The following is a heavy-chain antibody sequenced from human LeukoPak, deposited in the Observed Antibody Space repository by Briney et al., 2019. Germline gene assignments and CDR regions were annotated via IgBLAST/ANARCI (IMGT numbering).Heavy chain of an antibody. Sequence: ASVKVSCKVSGYTLTELSMHWVRQAPGKGLEWMGGFDPEDGETIYAQKFQGRVTITRDTSASTAYMELSSLRSEDTAVYYCARVLADWGQGTLVTVSS. CDR1: GYTLTELS. D-gene: IGHD6-13*01. CDR2: FDPEDGET. CDR3: ARVLAD. V-gene: IGHV1-24*01. J-gene: IGHJ4*02.